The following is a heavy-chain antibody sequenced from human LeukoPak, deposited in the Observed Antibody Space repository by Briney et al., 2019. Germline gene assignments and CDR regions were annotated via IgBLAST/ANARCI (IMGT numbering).Heavy chain of an antibody. Sequence: SETLSLTCAVYGGSFSGYYWSWIRQPPGKGLEWIGEINHSGSTNYNPSLKSRVTISVDTSKNQFSLKLGSVTAADTAVYYCARDVIYYYDSSGYFDYWGQGTLVTVSS. CDR3: ARDVIYYYDSSGYFDY. J-gene: IGHJ4*02. CDR1: GGSFSGYY. D-gene: IGHD3-22*01. CDR2: INHSGST. V-gene: IGHV4-34*01.